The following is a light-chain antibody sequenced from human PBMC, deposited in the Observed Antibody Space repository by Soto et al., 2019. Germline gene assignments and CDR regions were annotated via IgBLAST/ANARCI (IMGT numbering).Light chain of an antibody. Sequence: EILMTQSPSTLSVSAGERATLSCRASQRVSSNLAWYQQKPGQAPRLLIYDASNRATVIPARCSGSGSGTDFTLTISSLEPEDFEVYYCQQRSNWRSTFGQGTRLEIK. CDR2: DAS. CDR3: QQRSNWRST. V-gene: IGKV3-11*01. CDR1: QRVSSN. J-gene: IGKJ5*01.